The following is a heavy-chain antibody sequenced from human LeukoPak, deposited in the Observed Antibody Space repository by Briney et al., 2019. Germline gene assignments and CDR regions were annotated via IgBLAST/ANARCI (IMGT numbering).Heavy chain of an antibody. CDR1: GGSISSGGYS. Sequence: PSQTLSLTCAVSGGSISSGGYSWSWIRQPPGKGLEWIGYIYHSGSTYYNPSLKSRVTISVDRSKNQFSLKLSSVTAADTAVYYCAREYGSGSYSPFDYWGQGTLVTVSS. J-gene: IGHJ4*02. CDR2: IYHSGST. D-gene: IGHD3-10*01. CDR3: AREYGSGSYSPFDY. V-gene: IGHV4-30-2*01.